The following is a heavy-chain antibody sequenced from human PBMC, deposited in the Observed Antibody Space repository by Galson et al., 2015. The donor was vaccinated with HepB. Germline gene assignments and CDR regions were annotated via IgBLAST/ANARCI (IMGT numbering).Heavy chain of an antibody. D-gene: IGHD2-15*01. CDR3: ARDPERYCSGGSCYGMDV. CDR1: GFTFSSYA. V-gene: IGHV3-30-3*01. Sequence: SLRLSCAASGFTFSSYAMHWVRQAPGKGLEWVAVISYDGSNKYYADSVKGRFTISRDNSKNTLYLQMNSLRAEDTAVYYCARDPERYCSGGSCYGMDVWGQGTTVTVSS. J-gene: IGHJ6*02. CDR2: ISYDGSNK.